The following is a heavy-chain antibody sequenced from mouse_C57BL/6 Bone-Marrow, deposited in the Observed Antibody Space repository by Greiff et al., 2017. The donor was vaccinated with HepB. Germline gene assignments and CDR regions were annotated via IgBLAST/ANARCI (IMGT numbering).Heavy chain of an antibody. CDR2: ISDGGSYT. D-gene: IGHD2-10*01. Sequence: EVHLVESGGGLVKPGGSLKLSCVASGFTFSSYAMSWVRQTPEKRLEWVATISDGGSYTYYPDNVKGRFTISRDNAKNNLYLQMSQLKSEDTAMYYGARAYSPWYFDVWGTGTTVTVSS. J-gene: IGHJ1*03. CDR1: GFTFSSYA. CDR3: ARAYSPWYFDV. V-gene: IGHV5-4*01.